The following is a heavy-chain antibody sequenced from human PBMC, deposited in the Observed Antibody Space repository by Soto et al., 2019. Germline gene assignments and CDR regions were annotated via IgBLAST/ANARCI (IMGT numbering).Heavy chain of an antibody. V-gene: IGHV4-39*01. D-gene: IGHD1-26*01. J-gene: IGHJ1*01. CDR2: AYYSGST. CDR3: ARRVGSVPSQD. CDR1: GASISSRSYH. Sequence: QLQLQESGPGLVKPSETLSLTCSVSGASISSRSYHWDWIRQAPGKGPEWIGSAYYSGSTYYNPSLESRGTISLDTSKNHSSLKLSSVAAADTAVYYWARRVGSVPSQDWGQGTLVTVSS.